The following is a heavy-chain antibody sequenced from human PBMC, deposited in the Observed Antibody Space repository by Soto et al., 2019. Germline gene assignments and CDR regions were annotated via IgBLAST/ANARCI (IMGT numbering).Heavy chain of an antibody. Sequence: EVRLVESGGGLVQPGGSLRLSCAASGFTFSSYWMSWVRQAPGEGLEWVANIKQDGSEKYYEDSVQGRFTISRDNAKNSLSLQMNSLRAEDTAVYYCARDLGIGAAGRGYYYYYGMDVWGQGTTVTVSS. CDR3: ARDLGIGAAGRGYYYYYGMDV. J-gene: IGHJ6*02. CDR1: GFTFSSYW. V-gene: IGHV3-7*03. CDR2: IKQDGSEK. D-gene: IGHD6-13*01.